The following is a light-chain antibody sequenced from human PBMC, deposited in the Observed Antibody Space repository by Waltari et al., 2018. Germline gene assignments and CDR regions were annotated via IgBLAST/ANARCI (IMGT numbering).Light chain of an antibody. CDR1: QSISSY. CDR3: QQSYSTPDT. J-gene: IGKJ5*01. V-gene: IGKV1-39*01. CDR2: AAS. Sequence: DIQMTQSPSSLSASVGDRVTLTCRASQSISSYVNWYQQKPGKAHKLLIYAASSLQSGVAARFRGSGSGTDFTLTISSLQPEDFATYYCQQSYSTPDTFGQGTRLEIK.